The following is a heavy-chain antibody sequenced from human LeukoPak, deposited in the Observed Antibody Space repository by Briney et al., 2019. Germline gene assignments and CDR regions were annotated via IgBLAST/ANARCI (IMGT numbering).Heavy chain of an antibody. CDR1: RFTFSNYGFSSYV. J-gene: IGHJ4*02. CDR2: ISTSSSTI. Sequence: GGSLRLSCAGSRFTFSNYGFSSYVMSWVRQAPGKGLEWVSYISTSSSTIYYADSVKGRFTISRDNAKNSLYLQMNSLRAEDTAVYHCARNFWSGYSDYWGQGTLVTVSS. CDR3: ARNFWSGYSDY. V-gene: IGHV3-48*01. D-gene: IGHD3-3*01.